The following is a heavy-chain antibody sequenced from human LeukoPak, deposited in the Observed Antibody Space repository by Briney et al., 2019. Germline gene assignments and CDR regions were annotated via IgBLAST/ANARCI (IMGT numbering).Heavy chain of an antibody. Sequence: GESLKISCKGSGYSFTSYWIGWVRQMPGKGLEWMGIIYPGDSDTRYSPSFQGQVTISADKSISTAYLQWSSLKASDTAMYYCASRAAPGWGYYYYYGLDVWGQGTTVTVSS. CDR2: IYPGDSDT. V-gene: IGHV5-51*01. D-gene: IGHD6-13*01. J-gene: IGHJ6*02. CDR3: ASRAAPGWGYYYYYGLDV. CDR1: GYSFTSYW.